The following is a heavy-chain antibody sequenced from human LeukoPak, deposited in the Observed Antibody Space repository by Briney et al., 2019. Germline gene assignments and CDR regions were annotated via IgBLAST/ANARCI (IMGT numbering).Heavy chain of an antibody. CDR1: GFTVSSNY. D-gene: IGHD5-24*01. J-gene: IGHJ3*02. CDR3: AREDGYNYNAFDI. Sequence: GGSLRLSCAASGFTVSSNYMSWVRQAPGKGLEWVSVIYSGGSTYYADSVKGRFTISRDNSKNTLYLQMNSLRAEDTAVYYCAREDGYNYNAFDIWGQGTMVTVSS. CDR2: IYSGGST. V-gene: IGHV3-66*01.